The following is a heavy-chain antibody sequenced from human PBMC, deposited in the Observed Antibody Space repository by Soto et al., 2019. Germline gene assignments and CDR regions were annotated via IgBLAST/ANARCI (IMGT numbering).Heavy chain of an antibody. J-gene: IGHJ6*02. CDR3: ARDGNRGYDMDV. CDR2: MSNTGRTI. CDR1: GFTFSTYN. Sequence: EVQVVESGGGLVQPGGSLRLSCEGSGFTFSTYNMDWVRQAPGKGLEWVSYMSNTGRTIFYADSVRGRFTISRDNAKNALFLQMNSLRDEDTAVYYCARDGNRGYDMDVWGQGTTVTVSS. V-gene: IGHV3-48*02.